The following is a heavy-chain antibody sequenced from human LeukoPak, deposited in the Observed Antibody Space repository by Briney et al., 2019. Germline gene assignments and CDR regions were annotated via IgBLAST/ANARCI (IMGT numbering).Heavy chain of an antibody. CDR1: GFTFSSYG. J-gene: IGHJ4*02. D-gene: IGHD5-18*01. CDR2: ISYDGSNK. Sequence: GGSLRLSCAASGFTFSSYGMPWVRQAPGKGLEWVAVISYDGSNKYYADSVKGRFTISRDNSKNTLYLQMNSLRAEDTAVYYCAKDFSGRGYSYGPQNWGQGTLITVSS. CDR3: AKDFSGRGYSYGPQN. V-gene: IGHV3-30*18.